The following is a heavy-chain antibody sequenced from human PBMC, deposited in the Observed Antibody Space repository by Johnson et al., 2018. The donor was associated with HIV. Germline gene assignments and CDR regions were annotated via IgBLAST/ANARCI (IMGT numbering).Heavy chain of an antibody. Sequence: VQLVESGGGVVQPGGSLRLSCSASGFSFDSFWMTWVRQAPGKGLEWVANINQDGSETYYVDSVKGRFTISRDNAKNSLYLQMNSLRAEDTAVYYCARALGRDGYRNDAFDIWGQGTMVTVSS. CDR1: GFSFDSFW. J-gene: IGHJ3*02. CDR3: ARALGRDGYRNDAFDI. CDR2: INQDGSET. D-gene: IGHD5-24*01. V-gene: IGHV3-7*02.